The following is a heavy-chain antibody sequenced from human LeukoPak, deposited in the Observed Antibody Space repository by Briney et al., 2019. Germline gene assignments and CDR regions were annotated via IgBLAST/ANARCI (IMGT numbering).Heavy chain of an antibody. CDR1: GFTFSDAY. CDR3: TTESYQPLLSQFDF. Sequence: GGSLRLSCEASGFTFSDAYMSWVRQAPGKGLEWVGRIRSKTDGGTADYSAPVEGRFTISRDDSKNTLYLQMNSLKTEDTAVYYCTTESYQPLLSQFDFWGQGTLVTVSS. D-gene: IGHD2-2*01. J-gene: IGHJ4*02. CDR2: IRSKTDGGTA. V-gene: IGHV3-15*01.